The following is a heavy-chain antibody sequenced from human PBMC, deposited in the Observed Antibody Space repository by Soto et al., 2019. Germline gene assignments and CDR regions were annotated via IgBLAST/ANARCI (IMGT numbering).Heavy chain of an antibody. J-gene: IGHJ3*01. CDR3: ARGQTVRAYEF. Sequence: NPSETLSLTCTLSTGSFSVYSWSWVRQVPGKGLEWIGYTYGSGSTNYNPSFKNRVSISIDPAKNQFSLRLSSVTAADTAVYFCARGQTVRAYEFWGQGTKVTVSS. CDR1: TGSFSVYS. D-gene: IGHD1-1*01. V-gene: IGHV4-59*13. CDR2: TYGSGST.